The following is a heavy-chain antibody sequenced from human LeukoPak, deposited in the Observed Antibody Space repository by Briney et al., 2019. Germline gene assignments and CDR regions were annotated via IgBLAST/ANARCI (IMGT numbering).Heavy chain of an antibody. Sequence: SQTLSLTCAVSGGSISSGGYSWSWIRQPPGKGLEWIGYIYHSGSTYYNPSLKSRVTISVDRSKNQFSLKLSSVTAADTAVYYCASSPGYCSGGSCYSHRYFDLWGRGTLVTVSS. CDR3: ASSPGYCSGGSCYSHRYFDL. V-gene: IGHV4-30-2*01. CDR2: IYHSGST. D-gene: IGHD2-15*01. CDR1: GGSISSGGYS. J-gene: IGHJ2*01.